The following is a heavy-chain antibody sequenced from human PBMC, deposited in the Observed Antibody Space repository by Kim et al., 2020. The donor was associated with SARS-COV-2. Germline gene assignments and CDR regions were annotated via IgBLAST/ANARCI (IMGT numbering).Heavy chain of an antibody. D-gene: IGHD3-22*01. Sequence: SVKVSCKASGGTFSSYAISWVRQAPGQGLEWMGGIIPIFGTANYAQKFQGRVTITADESTSTAYMELSSLRSEDTAVYYCARAGRYYDSSGYYIGAFDIWGQGTMVTVSS. V-gene: IGHV1-69*13. CDR3: ARAGRYYDSSGYYIGAFDI. CDR2: IIPIFGTA. J-gene: IGHJ3*02. CDR1: GGTFSSYA.